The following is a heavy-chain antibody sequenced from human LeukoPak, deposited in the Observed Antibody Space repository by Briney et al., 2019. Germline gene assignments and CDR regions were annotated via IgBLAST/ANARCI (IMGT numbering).Heavy chain of an antibody. D-gene: IGHD2-21*02. CDR1: GYSISSGYY. J-gene: IGHJ5*02. Sequence: SETLSLTCTVSGYSISSGYYWGWIRQPPGKGLEWIGSIYHSGSTYYNPSLKSRVTISVDTSKNQFSLKLSSVTAADTAVYYCARDLYGCGGDCPNWFDPWGQGTLVTVSS. CDR2: IYHSGST. CDR3: ARDLYGCGGDCPNWFDP. V-gene: IGHV4-38-2*02.